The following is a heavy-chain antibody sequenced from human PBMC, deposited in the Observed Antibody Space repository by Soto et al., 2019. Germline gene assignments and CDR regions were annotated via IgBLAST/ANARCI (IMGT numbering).Heavy chain of an antibody. CDR2: IYYSGST. CDR1: GGSISSSSYY. V-gene: IGHV4-39*01. Sequence: PSETLSLTCTVSGGSISSSSYYWGWIRQPPGKGLEWIGSIYYSGSTYYNPSLKSRVTISVDTSKNQFSLKLSSVTAADTAVYYCARLPPSSRNNWFDPWGQGTLVTVSS. J-gene: IGHJ5*02. CDR3: ARLPPSSRNNWFDP. D-gene: IGHD6-13*01.